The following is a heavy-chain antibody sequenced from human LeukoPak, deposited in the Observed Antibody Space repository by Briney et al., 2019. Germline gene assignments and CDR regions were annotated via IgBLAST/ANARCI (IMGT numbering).Heavy chain of an antibody. CDR2: IYYSGST. CDR1: GGSISSGGYY. Sequence: SQTLSLTCTVSGGSISSGGYYWSWIRQHPGKGLEWIGYIYYSGSTYYNPSLKSRVTISVDTSKNQFSLKLSSVTAADTAVYYCAREAYYDSSGYYSDAFDIWGQGTMVTVSS. V-gene: IGHV4-31*03. CDR3: AREAYYDSSGYYSDAFDI. J-gene: IGHJ3*02. D-gene: IGHD3-22*01.